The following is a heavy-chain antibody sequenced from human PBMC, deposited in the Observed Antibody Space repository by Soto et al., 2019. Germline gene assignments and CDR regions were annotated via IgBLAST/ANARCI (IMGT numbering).Heavy chain of an antibody. J-gene: IGHJ6*03. D-gene: IGHD4-17*01. Sequence: GGSLRLSCAASGFTVSSNYMSWVRQAPGKGLEWVSVIYSGGSTYYADSVKGRFTISRHNSKNTLYLQMNSLRAEDTAVYYCARAYGDYPNYYYYYMDVWGKGTTVTVSS. CDR3: ARAYGDYPNYYYYYMDV. CDR1: GFTVSSNY. V-gene: IGHV3-53*04. CDR2: IYSGGST.